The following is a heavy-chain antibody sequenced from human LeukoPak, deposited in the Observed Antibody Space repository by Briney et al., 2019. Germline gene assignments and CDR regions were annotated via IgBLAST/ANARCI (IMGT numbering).Heavy chain of an antibody. CDR1: GGSFSGYY. V-gene: IGHV4-34*01. J-gene: IGHJ4*02. CDR3: ARRSGWYRGGYFDY. D-gene: IGHD6-19*01. CDR2: INHSGST. Sequence: SETLSLTCAVYGGSFSGYYWSWIRQPPGKGLEWIGEINHSGSTNYSPSLKSRVTISVDTSKNQFSLKLSSVTAADTAVYYCARRSGWYRGGYFDYWGQGTLVTVSS.